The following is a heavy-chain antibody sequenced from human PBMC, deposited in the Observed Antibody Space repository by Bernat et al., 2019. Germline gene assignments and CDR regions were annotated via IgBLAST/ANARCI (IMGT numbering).Heavy chain of an antibody. Sequence: EVQLVESGGGFVQPGGSLRLTCAASASGFTFSSYSMSWVRQAPGKGLEWVANIKQDGSEKYYVDSVKGRFTISRDNTKNSLYLQMISLRAEDTAVYYCARASWSGGPTPFDLWGQGTLVTVSS. D-gene: IGHD2-15*01. J-gene: IGHJ4*02. CDR1: GFTFSSYS. V-gene: IGHV3-7*03. CDR2: IKQDGSEK. CDR3: ARASWSGGPTPFDL.